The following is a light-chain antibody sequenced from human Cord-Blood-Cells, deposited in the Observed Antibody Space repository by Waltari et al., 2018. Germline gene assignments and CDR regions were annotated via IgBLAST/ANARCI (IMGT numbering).Light chain of an antibody. CDR1: SSDVGGYNY. V-gene: IGLV2-14*01. Sequence: QSALTQPASVSGSPGQSITISCTGTSSDVGGYNYVPWYHQHPGKAPKLMIYEVSNRPSGVSNRVSGSKSGNTASLTSSGLQAEDEADYYCSSYTSSSTWVFGGGTKLTVL. CDR2: EVS. CDR3: SSYTSSSTWV. J-gene: IGLJ3*02.